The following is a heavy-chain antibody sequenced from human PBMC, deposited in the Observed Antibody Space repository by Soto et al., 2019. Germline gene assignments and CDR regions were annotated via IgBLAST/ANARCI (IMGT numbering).Heavy chain of an antibody. D-gene: IGHD2-2*01. CDR1: GFTFSNYW. J-gene: IGHJ4*02. Sequence: EVQLVESGGGLVQPGGSLRLSCAASGFTFSNYWMTWVRQAPGKGLEWVANIKQDGSDYNHVGSVQGRFTISRDNAKNSLYLEMNSLRVEDTAVYYGTRDTTWKLVSWGQGILVIDSS. CDR2: IKQDGSDY. CDR3: TRDTTWKLVS. V-gene: IGHV3-7*03.